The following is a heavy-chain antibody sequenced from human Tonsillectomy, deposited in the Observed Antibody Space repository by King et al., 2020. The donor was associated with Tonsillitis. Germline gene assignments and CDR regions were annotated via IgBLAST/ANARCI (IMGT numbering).Heavy chain of an antibody. J-gene: IGHJ6*03. V-gene: IGHV1-69*01. CDR2: IIPIFGTA. D-gene: IGHD4-23*01. CDR3: ARGEDPVVTPWGNYYYYMDV. CDR1: GGTFSSYA. Sequence: QLVQSGAEVKKPGSSVKVSCKASGGTFSSYAISWVRQAPGQGLEWMGGIIPIFGTANYAQKFQGRVTITADESTSTAYMELSSLRSEDTAVYYCARGEDPVVTPWGNYYYYMDVWGKGTTVTVSS.